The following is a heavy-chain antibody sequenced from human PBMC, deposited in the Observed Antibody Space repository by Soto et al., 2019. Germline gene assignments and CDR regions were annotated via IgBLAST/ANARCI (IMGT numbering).Heavy chain of an antibody. D-gene: IGHD3-22*01. Sequence: QPGGSLRLSCAASGFTFSSYAMHWVRQAPGKGLEWVAVISYDGSNKYYADSVKGRFTISRDNSKNTLYLQMNSLRAEDTAVYYCARDLSYDSSGWRGYFDYWGQGTLVTVSS. J-gene: IGHJ4*02. CDR1: GFTFSSYA. CDR2: ISYDGSNK. V-gene: IGHV3-30-3*01. CDR3: ARDLSYDSSGWRGYFDY.